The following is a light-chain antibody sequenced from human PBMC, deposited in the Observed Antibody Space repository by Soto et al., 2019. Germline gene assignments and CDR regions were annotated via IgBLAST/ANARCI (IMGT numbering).Light chain of an antibody. J-gene: IGKJ5*01. CDR3: QQRSNWPPEIT. CDR1: QSVSSSY. CDR2: GAS. Sequence: EIVLTQSPGTLSLSPGEIATLYFSASQSVSSSYLAWYQQKPGQAPRLLIYGASSRATGIPDRFSGSGSGTDFTLTISSLEPEDFAVYYCQQRSNWPPEITFGQGTRLEIK. V-gene: IGKV3D-20*02.